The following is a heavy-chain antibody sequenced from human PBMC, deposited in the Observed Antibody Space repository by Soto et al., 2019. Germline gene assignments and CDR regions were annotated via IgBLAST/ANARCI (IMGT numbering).Heavy chain of an antibody. CDR3: AKVHPGVTPMDAAFDI. CDR1: GFTFDDYA. Sequence: GGSLRLSCAASGFTFDDYAMHWVRQAPGKGLEWVSGISWNSGSIGYADSVKGRFTISRDNAKNSLYLQMNSLRAEDTALYYCAKVHPGVTPMDAAFDIWGQGTMVTVSS. V-gene: IGHV3-9*01. D-gene: IGHD4-4*01. CDR2: ISWNSGSI. J-gene: IGHJ3*02.